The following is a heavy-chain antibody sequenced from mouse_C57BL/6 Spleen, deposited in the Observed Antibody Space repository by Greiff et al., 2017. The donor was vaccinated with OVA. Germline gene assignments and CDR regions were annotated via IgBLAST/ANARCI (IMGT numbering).Heavy chain of an antibody. V-gene: IGHV1-53*01. CDR1: GYTFTSYW. CDR3: ARREIYDVSLRAMDY. J-gene: IGHJ4*01. CDR2: INPSNGGT. Sequence: QVQLKQPGTELVKPGASVKLSCKASGYTFTSYWMHWVKQRPGQGLEWIGNINPSNGGTNYNEKFKSKATLTVDKSSSTAYMQLSSLTSEDSAVYYGARREIYDVSLRAMDYWGQGTSVTVSS. D-gene: IGHD2-3*01.